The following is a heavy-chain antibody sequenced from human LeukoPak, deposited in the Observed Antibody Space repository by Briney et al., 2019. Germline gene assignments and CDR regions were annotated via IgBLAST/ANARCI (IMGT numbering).Heavy chain of an antibody. Sequence: GGSLRLSCAASGFTFSDYYMSWIRQAPGKGLEWVSYISSSSSTIYYADSVKGRFTISRDNSKNTLYLQMDSLRVEDTAVYYCARDPYSGSYGPYYYYYMDVWGKGTTVTISS. CDR1: GFTFSDYY. D-gene: IGHD1-26*01. CDR2: ISSSSSTI. J-gene: IGHJ6*03. V-gene: IGHV3-11*04. CDR3: ARDPYSGSYGPYYYYYMDV.